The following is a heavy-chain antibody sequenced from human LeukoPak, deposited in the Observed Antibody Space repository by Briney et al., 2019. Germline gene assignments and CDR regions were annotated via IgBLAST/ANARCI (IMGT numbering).Heavy chain of an antibody. J-gene: IGHJ4*02. Sequence: PGGSLRLSCAASGFTVSSNYMSWVRQAPGKGLEWVSVIYSGGSTYYADSVTGRFTISRDNSKNTLYLQMNSLRAEDTAVYYCASGIAAALFDYWGQGTLVTVSS. CDR3: ASGIAAALFDY. V-gene: IGHV3-53*01. CDR2: IYSGGST. D-gene: IGHD6-13*01. CDR1: GFTVSSNY.